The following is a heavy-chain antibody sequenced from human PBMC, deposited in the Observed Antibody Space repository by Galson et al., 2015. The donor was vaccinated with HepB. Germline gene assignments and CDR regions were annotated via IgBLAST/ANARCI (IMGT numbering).Heavy chain of an antibody. CDR1: GGSISSYY. V-gene: IGHV4-59*01. CDR2: IYYSGST. Sequence: ETLSLTCTVSGGSISSYYWSWIRQPPGKGLEWIGYIYYSGSTNYNPSLKSRVTISVDTSKNQFSLKLSSVTAADTAVYYCARAAAVDYYYYMDVWGKGTTVTVSS. J-gene: IGHJ6*03. D-gene: IGHD6-13*01. CDR3: ARAAAVDYYYYMDV.